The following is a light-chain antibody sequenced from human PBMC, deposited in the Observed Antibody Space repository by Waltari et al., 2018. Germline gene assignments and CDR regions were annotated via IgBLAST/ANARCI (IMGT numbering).Light chain of an antibody. V-gene: IGKV3-15*01. Sequence: EIVMTQSPATLSVSPGERATLSCRASQSVRNNLVWYQQKLGQAPRRLIYGAAPRVTGIPAMCSGSGSGTEFTLTISSLQSEDFAVYYCQQYNNWPPWTFGQGTKVEIK. CDR2: GAA. CDR3: QQYNNWPPWT. CDR1: QSVRNN. J-gene: IGKJ1*01.